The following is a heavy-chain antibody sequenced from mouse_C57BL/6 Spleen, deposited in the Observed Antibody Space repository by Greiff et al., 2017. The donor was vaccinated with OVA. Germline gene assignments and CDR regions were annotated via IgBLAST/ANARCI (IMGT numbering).Heavy chain of an antibody. CDR3: TKGYGSSFAY. Sequence: VQLQQSGAELVRPGASVKLSCTASGFNIKDYYMHWVKQRPEQGLEWIGRIDPEDGDTEYAPKFQGKATMTADTSSNTAYLQLSSLTSEDIAVYYCTKGYGSSFAYWGQGTLVTVSA. D-gene: IGHD1-1*01. CDR2: IDPEDGDT. CDR1: GFNIKDYY. J-gene: IGHJ3*01. V-gene: IGHV14-1*01.